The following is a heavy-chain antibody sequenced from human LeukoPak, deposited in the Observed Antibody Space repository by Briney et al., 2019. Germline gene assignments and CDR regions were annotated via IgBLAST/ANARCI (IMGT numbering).Heavy chain of an antibody. Sequence: GALVKVSCKASGYTFTGYYMHWVRQAPGQGLEWMGWINPNSGGTNYAQKFQGRVTMTRDTSISTAYMELSRLRSDDTAVYYCARDYYDYVWALDYWGQGTLVTVSS. V-gene: IGHV1-2*02. D-gene: IGHD3-16*01. CDR1: GYTFTGYY. J-gene: IGHJ4*02. CDR3: ARDYYDYVWALDY. CDR2: INPNSGGT.